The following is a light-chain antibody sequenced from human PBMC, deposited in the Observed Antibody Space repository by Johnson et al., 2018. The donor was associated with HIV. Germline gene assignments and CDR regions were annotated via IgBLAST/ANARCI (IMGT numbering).Light chain of an antibody. V-gene: IGLV1-51*01. CDR3: GAWDSSLSSYV. CDR1: SSNIGSNY. Sequence: QSVLTQPPSVSAAPGQKVTISCSGSSSNIGSNYVSWYQQIPGTAPRLLISANNERPSDIPDRFSGSKSGTSATLGITGLQTGDEADYYCGAWDSSLSSYVFGTGTKVTGL. CDR2: ANN. J-gene: IGLJ1*01.